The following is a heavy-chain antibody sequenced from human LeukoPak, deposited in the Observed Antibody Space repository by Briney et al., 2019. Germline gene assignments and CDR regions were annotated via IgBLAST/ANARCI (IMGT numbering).Heavy chain of an antibody. CDR2: IIPIFGTA. V-gene: IGHV1-69*13. J-gene: IGHJ4*02. CDR3: ARGGFLEWFFDY. Sequence: ASVKVSCKASGGTFSSYAISWVRQAPGQGLEWMGGIIPIFGTANYAQKFQGRVTITADESTSTAYMELSSLRSEDTAVYYCARGGFLEWFFDYWGQGTLVTVSS. D-gene: IGHD3-3*01. CDR1: GGTFSSYA.